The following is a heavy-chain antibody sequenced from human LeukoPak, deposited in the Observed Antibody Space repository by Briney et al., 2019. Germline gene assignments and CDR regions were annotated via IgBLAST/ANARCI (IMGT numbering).Heavy chain of an antibody. CDR3: ARESSSGYDRSPSDFGY. Sequence: ASVKVSCKASGYTFTSYAMHWVRQAPGQRLEWMGWINAGNGNTKYSQKFQGRVTITRDTSASTAYMELSSLRSEDTAVYYCARESSSGYDRSPSDFGYWGQGTLVTVSS. V-gene: IGHV1-3*01. J-gene: IGHJ4*02. D-gene: IGHD5-12*01. CDR1: GYTFTSYA. CDR2: INAGNGNT.